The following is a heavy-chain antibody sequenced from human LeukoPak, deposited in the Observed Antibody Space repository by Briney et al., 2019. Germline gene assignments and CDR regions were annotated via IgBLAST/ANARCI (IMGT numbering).Heavy chain of an antibody. V-gene: IGHV4-30-4*08. D-gene: IGHD3-22*01. CDR1: GGSFSGYY. Sequence: SETLSLTCAVYGGSFSGYYWSWIRQPPGKGLEWIGYIYYSGSTYYNPSLKSRVTISVDTSKNQFSLKLSSVTAADTAVYYCTRYYDRWDAFDIWGQGTMVTVSS. J-gene: IGHJ3*02. CDR3: TRYYDRWDAFDI. CDR2: IYYSGST.